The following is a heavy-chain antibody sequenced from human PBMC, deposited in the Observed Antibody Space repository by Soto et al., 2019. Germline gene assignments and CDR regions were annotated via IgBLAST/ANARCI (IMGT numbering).Heavy chain of an antibody. CDR1: GFTFSSYG. Sequence: PGGSLRLSCAASGFTFSSYGMHWVRQAPGKGLEWVAVISYDGSNKYYADSVKGRFTISRDNSKNTLYLQMNSLRAEDTAEYYCAKSTPSGSYFAAGIDYWGQGTLVTVSS. J-gene: IGHJ4*02. D-gene: IGHD1-26*01. CDR3: AKSTPSGSYFAAGIDY. CDR2: ISYDGSNK. V-gene: IGHV3-30*18.